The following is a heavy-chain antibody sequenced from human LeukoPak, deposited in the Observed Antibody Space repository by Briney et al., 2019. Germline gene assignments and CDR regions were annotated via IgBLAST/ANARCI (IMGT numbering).Heavy chain of an antibody. D-gene: IGHD6-19*01. CDR2: IYYSGST. Sequence: PSETLSLTCAVYGGSFSGYYWSWIRQPPGKGLEWIGYIYYSGSTNYNPSLKSRVTISVDTSKNQFSLKLSSVTAADTAVYYCARIAVAGTGDFDYWGQGTLVTVSS. CDR3: ARIAVAGTGDFDY. V-gene: IGHV4-59*01. CDR1: GGSFSGYY. J-gene: IGHJ4*02.